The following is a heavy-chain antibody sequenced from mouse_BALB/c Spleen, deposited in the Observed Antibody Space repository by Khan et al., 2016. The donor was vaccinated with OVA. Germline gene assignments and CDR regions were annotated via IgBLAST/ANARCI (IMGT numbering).Heavy chain of an antibody. V-gene: IGHV1S41*01. CDR2: IGPGSSSA. CDR1: GYTFTSYW. CDR3: ASENYVGRSCYAMDY. D-gene: IGHD1-1*01. Sequence: DLVKPGASVKLSCKASGYTFTSYWINWIKQRPGQGLEWIGRIGPGSSSANYNEKFKGKATLTVDTSSSTAYIQLSSLSSEDSAVYCCASENYVGRSCYAMDYWGQGTSVTVSS. J-gene: IGHJ4*01.